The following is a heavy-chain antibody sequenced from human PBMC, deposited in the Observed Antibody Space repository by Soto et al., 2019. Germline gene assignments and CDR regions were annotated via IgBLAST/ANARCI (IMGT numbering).Heavy chain of an antibody. Sequence: EVQLVESGGGVVEPGGSLRLSCTASGFTFNTHWMHWVRQAPGKGLVWVSRIYFDGITTNYADSVKGRLSVSRDNAKNTVYLHVNTLRDEDTAVYYGGRGGAMGVDYWGQGTLVTVSS. V-gene: IGHV3-74*01. D-gene: IGHD1-26*01. CDR1: GFTFNTHW. CDR3: GRGGAMGVDY. CDR2: IYFDGITT. J-gene: IGHJ4*02.